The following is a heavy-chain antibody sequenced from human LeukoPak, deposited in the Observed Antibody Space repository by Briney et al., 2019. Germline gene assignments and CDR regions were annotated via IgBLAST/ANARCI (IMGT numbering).Heavy chain of an antibody. J-gene: IGHJ6*02. Sequence: GGSLRLSCAASGFTFSSYSMNWVRQAPGRGWEGVSYISSSSSTIYYADSVKGRFTISRDNAKNSLYLQMNSLRDEDTAVYYCARDPSCTNGVCYTVYYYYGMDVWGQGTTVTVSS. V-gene: IGHV3-48*02. CDR2: ISSSSSTI. CDR3: ARDPSCTNGVCYTVYYYYGMDV. CDR1: GFTFSSYS. D-gene: IGHD2-8*01.